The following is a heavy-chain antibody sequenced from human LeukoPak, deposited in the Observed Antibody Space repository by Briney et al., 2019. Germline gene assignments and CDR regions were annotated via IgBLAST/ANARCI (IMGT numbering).Heavy chain of an antibody. CDR1: GYTFTSYG. CDR2: ISAYNGNT. Sequence: ASVKVSCKASGYTFTSYGISWVRQAPGQGLEWMGWISAYNGNTNYAQKLQGRVTMTTDTSTSTAYMELRSLRSDNTAVYYCARDRVVPARPYYYYGMDVWGQGTTVTVSS. D-gene: IGHD2-2*01. CDR3: ARDRVVPARPYYYYGMDV. J-gene: IGHJ6*02. V-gene: IGHV1-18*01.